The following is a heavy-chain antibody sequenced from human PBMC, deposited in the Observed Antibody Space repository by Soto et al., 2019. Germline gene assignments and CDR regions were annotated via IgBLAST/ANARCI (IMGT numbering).Heavy chain of an antibody. Sequence: PGGSLRLSCAASGFTFSSYGMHWVRQAPGKGLEWVAVISYDGSNKYYADSVKGRFTISRDNSKNTLYLQMNSMRAEDTAVYYCARVSSSWLGGGYFDYWGQGT. CDR2: ISYDGSNK. CDR1: GFTFSSYG. J-gene: IGHJ4*02. D-gene: IGHD6-13*01. V-gene: IGHV3-30*03. CDR3: ARVSSSWLGGGYFDY.